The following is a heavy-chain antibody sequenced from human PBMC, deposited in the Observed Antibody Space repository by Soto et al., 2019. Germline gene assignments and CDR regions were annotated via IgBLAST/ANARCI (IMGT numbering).Heavy chain of an antibody. Sequence: EVQLVESGGGLVQPGGSLKLSCAASGFTFSGSAMHWVRQASGKGLEWVGRIRSKTNSYATAYAASVKGRFTISRDDSKNTAYLQMNSLKIEDTAVYYCARCGYYYDSSGYYYDYWGQGTLVTVSS. J-gene: IGHJ4*02. V-gene: IGHV3-73*02. D-gene: IGHD3-22*01. CDR3: ARCGYYYDSSGYYYDY. CDR1: GFTFSGSA. CDR2: IRSKTNSYAT.